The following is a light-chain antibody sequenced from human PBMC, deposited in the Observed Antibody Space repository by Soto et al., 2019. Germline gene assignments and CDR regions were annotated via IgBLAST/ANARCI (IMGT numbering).Light chain of an antibody. CDR3: SSYTSSSTLVYV. Sequence: QSALTQPASVSGSPGQSITISCTGTSSDVGGYNYVSWYQQHPGKAPKLMIYDVSNRPSGVSNRFSGSKSGNTASLTISGLQAVDEADYYCSSYTSSSTLVYVFGTGTKLTVL. J-gene: IGLJ1*01. CDR1: SSDVGGYNY. CDR2: DVS. V-gene: IGLV2-14*01.